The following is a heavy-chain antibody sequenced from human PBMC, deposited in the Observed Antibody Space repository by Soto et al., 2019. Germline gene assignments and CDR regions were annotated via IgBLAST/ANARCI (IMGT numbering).Heavy chain of an antibody. CDR1: GGSISSGGYY. J-gene: IGHJ4*02. V-gene: IGHV4-31*03. D-gene: IGHD1-1*01. CDR2: IYYSGST. Sequence: QVQLQESSPGLVKPSQTLSLTCTVSGGSISSGGYYWSWIRQHPGKGLEWIGYIYYSGSTYYNPSLKSRVTISVDTSKTQFALKLSSVTAADTAVYYCERDAERGRGAFDYWGQGTLVTVSS. CDR3: ERDAERGRGAFDY.